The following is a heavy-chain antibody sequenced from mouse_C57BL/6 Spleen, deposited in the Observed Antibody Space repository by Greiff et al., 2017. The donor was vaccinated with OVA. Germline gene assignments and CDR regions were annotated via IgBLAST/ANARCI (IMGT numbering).Heavy chain of an antibody. V-gene: IGHV3-6*01. CDR1: GYSITSGYY. D-gene: IGHD1-1*01. Sequence: EVQRVESGPGLVKPSQSLSLTCSVTGYSITSGYYWNWIRQFPGNKLEWMGYISYDGSNNYNPSLKNRISITRDTSKNQFFLKLNSVTTEDTATYYCARGLRFFDYWGQGTTLTVSS. CDR3: ARGLRFFDY. J-gene: IGHJ2*01. CDR2: ISYDGSN.